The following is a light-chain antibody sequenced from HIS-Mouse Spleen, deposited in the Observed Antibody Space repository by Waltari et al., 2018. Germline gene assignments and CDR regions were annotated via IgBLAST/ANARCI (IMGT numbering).Light chain of an antibody. CDR2: KDR. CDR3: QSADSSGTYVV. Sequence: SYYLTQPPPASASPGQPARSTSSGDASPKQYADWYQQKPGQAPVLVIYKDRERPSGIPERFSGSSSGTTVTLTISGVQAEDEADYYCQSADSSGTYVVFGGGTKLTVL. CDR1: ASPKQY. V-gene: IGLV3-25*03. J-gene: IGLJ2*01.